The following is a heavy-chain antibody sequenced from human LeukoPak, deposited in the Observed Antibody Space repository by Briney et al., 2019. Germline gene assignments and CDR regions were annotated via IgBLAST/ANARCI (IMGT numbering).Heavy chain of an antibody. Sequence: PSETLSLTCTVSGGSISSSSYSWGWIRQPPGRGLEWIGISFFGGSAYYNPSLRSRVTISIDTSQNQVSLKLNSVTAADTAVYYCARPINYFDKSGYFHWGQGTLLTVSS. CDR2: SFFGGSA. V-gene: IGHV4-39*01. CDR3: ARPINYFDKSGYFH. D-gene: IGHD3-22*01. J-gene: IGHJ4*02. CDR1: GGSISSSSYS.